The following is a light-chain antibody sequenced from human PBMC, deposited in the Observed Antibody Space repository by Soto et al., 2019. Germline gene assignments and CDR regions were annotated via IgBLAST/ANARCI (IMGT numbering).Light chain of an antibody. V-gene: IGLV1-40*01. CDR1: SSNIGAGYD. CDR3: QSYDSTLSARYV. Sequence: QSVLTQPPSVSGAPGQRVTISCTGSSSNIGAGYDVHWYQQRPGTAPKLLIFGNTNRPSGVPDRFSGSKSGTSASLDITGLQAEDEGDYYCQSYDSTLSARYVFGTGTKVTV. J-gene: IGLJ1*01. CDR2: GNT.